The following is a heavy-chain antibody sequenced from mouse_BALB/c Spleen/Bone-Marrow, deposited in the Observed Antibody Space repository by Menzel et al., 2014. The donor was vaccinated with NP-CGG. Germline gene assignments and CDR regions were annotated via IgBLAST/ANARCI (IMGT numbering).Heavy chain of an antibody. J-gene: IGHJ2*01. Sequence: DVQLQESGGGLVQPGGSLRLSCEASGFTFTDFYMNWVRQPPGKALEWLGFIRNKANGYTTEYSASVKGRFTIPRDNSQSILYLQMNTLRAEDSATYYCARDVGRLLFDYWGQGTTLTVSS. D-gene: IGHD1-2*01. CDR3: ARDVGRLLFDY. CDR2: IRNKANGYTT. V-gene: IGHV7-3*02. CDR1: GFTFTDFY.